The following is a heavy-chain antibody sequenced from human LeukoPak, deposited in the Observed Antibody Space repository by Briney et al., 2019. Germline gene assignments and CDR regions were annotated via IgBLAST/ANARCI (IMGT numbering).Heavy chain of an antibody. J-gene: IGHJ4*02. CDR2: IYTSGST. Sequence: SETLSLTCTVSGYSISSGYYWGWIRQPAGKGLEWIGRIYTSGSTSYNPSLKSRVTMSVDTSKNQFSLKLSSVTAADTAVYYCAREAIAAPYPDYWGRGTLVTVSS. D-gene: IGHD6-13*01. CDR1: GYSISSGYY. CDR3: AREAIAAPYPDY. V-gene: IGHV4-4*07.